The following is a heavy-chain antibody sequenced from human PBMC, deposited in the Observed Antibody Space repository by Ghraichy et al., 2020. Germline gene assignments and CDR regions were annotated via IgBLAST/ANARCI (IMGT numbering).Heavy chain of an antibody. J-gene: IGHJ6*02. Sequence: ASVKVSCKASGYTFTGYSMHWVRQAPGQGLEWMGWINPNSGGTNFAQKFQGRVTMTRDTSISTAYMELSRLRSDDTAVYYCARGEGLELYYYYYYGMDVWGQGTTVTVSS. CDR1: GYTFTGYS. CDR2: INPNSGGT. CDR3: ARGEGLELYYYYYYGMDV. D-gene: IGHD1-7*01. V-gene: IGHV1-2*02.